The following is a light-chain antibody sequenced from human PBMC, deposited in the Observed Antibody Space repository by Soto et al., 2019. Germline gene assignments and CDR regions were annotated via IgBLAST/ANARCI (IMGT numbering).Light chain of an antibody. V-gene: IGKV3-20*01. J-gene: IGKJ2*01. Sequence: EIVLTQSTGTLSLSPGERATLSCRTSQTVSSTYLAWYQQKRGQAPRLLIYGTSNRATGTPDRFSGSGSGTDFTLTISRLEPEDFAVYHCPLYGSSPLYSFAQGTELEIK. CDR1: QTVSSTY. CDR2: GTS. CDR3: PLYGSSPLYS.